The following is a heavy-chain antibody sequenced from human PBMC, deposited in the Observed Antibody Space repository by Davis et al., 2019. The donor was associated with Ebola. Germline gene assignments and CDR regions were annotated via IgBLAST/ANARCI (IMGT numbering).Heavy chain of an antibody. J-gene: IGHJ6*04. CDR3: ARDLYSSSSGLDFYYYYYYGMDV. CDR2: INTNTGNP. D-gene: IGHD6-6*01. Sequence: ASVKVSCKTSGDTFSRHTINWVRQAPGQGLEWMGWINTNTGNPTYAQGFTGRFVFSLDTSVSTAYLQISSLKAEDTAVYYCARDLYSSSSGLDFYYYYYYGMDVWGKGTTVTVSS. CDR1: GDTFSRHT. V-gene: IGHV7-4-1*02.